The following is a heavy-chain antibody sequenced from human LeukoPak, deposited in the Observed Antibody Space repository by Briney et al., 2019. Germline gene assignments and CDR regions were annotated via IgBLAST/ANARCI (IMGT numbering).Heavy chain of an antibody. CDR3: ARWGGYHDSSGYPRGHAFDI. J-gene: IGHJ3*02. Sequence: SETLSLTCTVSGGSISSSSYYWGWIRQPPGKGLEWIGSIYYSGSTYYNPSLKSRVTISVDTSKNQFSLKLSSVTAADTAVYYCARWGGYHDSSGYPRGHAFDIWGQGTMVTVSS. D-gene: IGHD3-22*01. CDR2: IYYSGST. CDR1: GGSISSSSYY. V-gene: IGHV4-39*07.